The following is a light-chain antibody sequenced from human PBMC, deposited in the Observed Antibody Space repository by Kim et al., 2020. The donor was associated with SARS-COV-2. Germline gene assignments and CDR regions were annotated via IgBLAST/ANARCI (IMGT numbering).Light chain of an antibody. CDR1: SLRSYY. CDR3: NARDSSGNQLV. CDR2: GKN. V-gene: IGLV3-19*01. Sequence: GQKVEKKCKGHSLRSYYESWYQQKPGQAPVLVIYGKNNRPSGIPDRFSGSSSGNTASLTIPGAQAEDEADYYCNARDSSGNQLVFGGGTQLTVL. J-gene: IGLJ2*01.